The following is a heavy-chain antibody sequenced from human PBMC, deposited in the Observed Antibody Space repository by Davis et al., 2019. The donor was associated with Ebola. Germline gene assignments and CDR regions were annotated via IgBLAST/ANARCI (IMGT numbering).Heavy chain of an antibody. CDR2: TRNKANGYTT. CDR3: ATTYYYDTRGYYYEGYFDY. J-gene: IGHJ4*02. Sequence: GESLKISCAVSGFTLSDHYMDWVRQAPGKGLEWVGRTRNKANGYTTEYAASVKDRFTISRDDSKNSLYLQMNSLKTEDTAVYYCATTYYYDTRGYYYEGYFDYWGQGTLVTVSS. V-gene: IGHV3-72*01. D-gene: IGHD3-22*01. CDR1: GFTLSDHY.